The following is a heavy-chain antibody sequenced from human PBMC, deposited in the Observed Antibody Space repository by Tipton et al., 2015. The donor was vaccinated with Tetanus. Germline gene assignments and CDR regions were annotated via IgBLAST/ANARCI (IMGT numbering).Heavy chain of an antibody. J-gene: IGHJ3*02. D-gene: IGHD3-22*01. V-gene: IGHV4-34*01. CDR3: ARLSSSANDAHGFDI. CDR1: GFSFEDYY. Sequence: LRLSCAASGFSFEDYYMSWIRQPPGKGLEWIGEINHSGSTNHNPSLKSRVTISVDRSKNQFSLELSSVTAADTAVYYCARLSSSANDAHGFDIWGQGTMVTVSS. CDR2: INHSGST.